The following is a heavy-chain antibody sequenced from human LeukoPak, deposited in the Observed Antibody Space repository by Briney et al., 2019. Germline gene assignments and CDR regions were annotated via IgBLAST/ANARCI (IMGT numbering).Heavy chain of an antibody. D-gene: IGHD1-20*01. CDR1: GGSITTYY. Sequence: SETLSLTCTVSGGSITTYYWIWIRQPAGKGPEWIGRIYASGRSNYNPSLQSRVTMSVDTSENQFSLKMTSVTAADTAVYYCARGRSSWNYLDYWGQGILVTVSS. V-gene: IGHV4-4*07. J-gene: IGHJ4*02. CDR2: IYASGRS. CDR3: ARGRSSWNYLDY.